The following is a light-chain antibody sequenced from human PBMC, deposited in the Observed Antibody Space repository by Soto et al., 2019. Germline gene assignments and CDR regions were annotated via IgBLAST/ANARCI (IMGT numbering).Light chain of an antibody. V-gene: IGLV2-23*02. CDR2: EVI. Sequence: QSVLTQPASVSGSPGQSITISCTGTSSDVGSYNLVSWYQQHPGKAPKLMIYEVIKRPSGVSNRFSGSKSGNTASLTISGLQAEDEADYYCCSYAGSNTPVVFGGGTKLTVL. J-gene: IGLJ2*01. CDR1: SSDVGSYNL. CDR3: CSYAGSNTPVV.